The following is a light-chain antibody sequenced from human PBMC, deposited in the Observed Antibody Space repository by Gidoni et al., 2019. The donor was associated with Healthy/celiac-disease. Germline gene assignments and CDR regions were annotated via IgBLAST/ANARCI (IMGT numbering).Light chain of an antibody. CDR2: GAS. CDR1: QSVSSSY. J-gene: IGKJ1*01. V-gene: IGKV3-20*01. Sequence: EIVLTQSPGTLSLSPGERATLSCRASQSVSSSYLAWYQQKPGQAPRLLIYGASSRATGIPDFTLTISRLEPEDFAVYYCQQYGSSPQTFGQGTKVEIK. CDR3: QQYGSSPQT.